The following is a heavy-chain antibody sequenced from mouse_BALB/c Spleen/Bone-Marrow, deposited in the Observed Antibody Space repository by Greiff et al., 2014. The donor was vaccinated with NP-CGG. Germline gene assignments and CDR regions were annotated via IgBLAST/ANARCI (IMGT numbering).Heavy chain of an antibody. D-gene: IGHD2-14*01. CDR3: ARDRGVQGYAMDY. CDR1: GFTFSDYY. V-gene: IGHV5-4*02. J-gene: IGHJ4*01. Sequence: VQLKESGGGLVKPGGSLKLSCTASGFTFSDYYMYWVRQTPEKRLEWVATISDGGSYTYYPDSVKGRFTISRDIAKNNLYPQMSSLKSEDTAMYYCARDRGVQGYAMDYWGQGTSVTVSS. CDR2: ISDGGSYT.